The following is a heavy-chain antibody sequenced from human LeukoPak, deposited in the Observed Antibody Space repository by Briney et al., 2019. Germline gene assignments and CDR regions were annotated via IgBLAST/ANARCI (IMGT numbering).Heavy chain of an antibody. J-gene: IGHJ4*02. CDR3: AREGYSYDY. V-gene: IGHV1-8*02. Sequence: ASVKVSCKASGYTFTGYYMHWVRQAPGQGLEWMGWINPNSGNTGYAQKFQGRVTMTGNTSISTAYMELSSLRSEDTAVYYCAREGYSYDYWGQGTLVTVSS. CDR2: INPNSGNT. CDR1: GYTFTGYY. D-gene: IGHD5-18*01.